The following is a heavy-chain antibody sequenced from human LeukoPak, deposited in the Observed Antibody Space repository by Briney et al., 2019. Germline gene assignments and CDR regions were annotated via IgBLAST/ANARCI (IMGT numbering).Heavy chain of an antibody. D-gene: IGHD6-6*01. CDR1: GYTFTSYY. V-gene: IGHV1-46*01. CDR2: INPSGGST. CDR3: ARDGPRIAALGEDFDY. J-gene: IGHJ4*02. Sequence: ASVKVSCKASGYTFTSYYMHWVRQAPGQGLEWMGIINPSGGSTRYAQKFQGRVTITRDTSTSTVYMELSSLRSEDTAVYYCARDGPRIAALGEDFDYWGQGTLVTVSS.